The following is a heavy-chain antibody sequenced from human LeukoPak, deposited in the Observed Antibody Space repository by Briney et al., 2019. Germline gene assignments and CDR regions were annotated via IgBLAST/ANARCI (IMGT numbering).Heavy chain of an antibody. CDR3: ARDSRKYYYDSSGYPSDY. CDR2: ISYDGSNK. D-gene: IGHD3-22*01. V-gene: IGHV3-30-3*01. Sequence: GGSLRLSCAASGFTFSSYAMHWVRQAPGKGLEWVAVISYDGSNKYYADSVKGRFTISRDNSKNTLYLQINSLRAEDTAVYYCARDSRKYYYDSSGYPSDYWGQGTLVTVSS. CDR1: GFTFSSYA. J-gene: IGHJ4*02.